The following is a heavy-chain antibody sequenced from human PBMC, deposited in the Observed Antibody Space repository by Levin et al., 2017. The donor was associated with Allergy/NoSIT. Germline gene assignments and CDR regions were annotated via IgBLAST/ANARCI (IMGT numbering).Heavy chain of an antibody. V-gene: IGHV1-2*06. Sequence: GESLKISCKASGYTFTGYYMHWVRQAPGQGLEWMGRINPNSGGTNYAQKFQGRVTMTRDTSISTAYMELSRLRSDDTAVYYCARDGVINGAAADADYWGQGTLVTVSS. D-gene: IGHD6-13*01. CDR2: INPNSGGT. J-gene: IGHJ4*02. CDR1: GYTFTGYY. CDR3: ARDGVINGAAADADY.